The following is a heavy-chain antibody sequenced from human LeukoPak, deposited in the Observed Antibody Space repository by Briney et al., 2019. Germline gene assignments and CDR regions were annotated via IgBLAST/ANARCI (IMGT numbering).Heavy chain of an antibody. CDR3: ARGGSSGWYGYWFDP. J-gene: IGHJ5*02. CDR1: GYSISSGYY. D-gene: IGHD6-19*01. CDR2: IYHSGST. Sequence: SETLSLTCTVSGYSISSGYYWGWIRQPPGKGLEWIGSIYHSGSTYYNPSLKSRVTISVDTSKNQFSLKLSSVTAADTAVYYCARGGSSGWYGYWFDPWGQGTLVTVSS. V-gene: IGHV4-38-2*02.